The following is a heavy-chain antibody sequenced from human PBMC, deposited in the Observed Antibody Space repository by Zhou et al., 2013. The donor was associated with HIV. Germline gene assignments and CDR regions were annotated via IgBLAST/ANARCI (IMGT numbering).Heavy chain of an antibody. V-gene: IGHV4-4*07. CDR1: GGSISSYY. CDR3: ARDPPITIFGVVTDAFDI. Sequence: QVQLQESGPGLVKPSETLSLTCTVSGGSISSYYWSWIRQPAGKGLEWIGRIYTSGSTNYNPSLKSRVTMSVDTSKNQFSLKLSSVTAADTAVYYCARDPPITIFGVVTDAFDIWGQGTMVTVSS. J-gene: IGHJ3*02. D-gene: IGHD3-3*01. CDR2: IYTSGST.